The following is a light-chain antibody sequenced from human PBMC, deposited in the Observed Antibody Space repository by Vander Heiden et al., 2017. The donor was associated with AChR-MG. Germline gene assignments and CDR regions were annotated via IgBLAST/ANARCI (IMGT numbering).Light chain of an antibody. Sequence: EIVLTQSPGNLSLSPGERATLSCGASQSVRSNYLARYQQKPGLAPRLLIYDASSRATGIPDRFSGSGSGTDFALTISRLEPEDFAVYYCQQYGSSPRTFGQGTKVEIK. J-gene: IGKJ1*01. CDR3: QQYGSSPRT. CDR2: DAS. V-gene: IGKV3D-20*01. CDR1: QSVRSNY.